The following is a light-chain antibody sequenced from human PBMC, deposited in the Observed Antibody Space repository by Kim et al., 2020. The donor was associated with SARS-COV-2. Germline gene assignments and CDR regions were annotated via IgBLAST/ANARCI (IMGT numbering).Light chain of an antibody. J-gene: IGLJ1*01. CDR2: DVN. CDR1: GNDVAYYNY. CDR3: TSYTSISTYV. Sequence: GQSITISCTGTGNDVAYYNYVSWFQQHSGKVPKLLIYDVNKRPSGISDRFSGSKSGNTASLTISDLQADDEADYYCTSYTSISTYVFGTGTKVTVL. V-gene: IGLV2-14*03.